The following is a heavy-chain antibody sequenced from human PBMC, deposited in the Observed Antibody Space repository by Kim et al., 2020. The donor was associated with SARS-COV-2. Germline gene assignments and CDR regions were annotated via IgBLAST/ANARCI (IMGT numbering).Heavy chain of an antibody. J-gene: IGHJ6*02. CDR3: ARTSGIYSPIDV. Sequence: GGSLRLSCAASGFTFSDHYMDWVRQAPGKGLEWVGRTRNKANSYTTEYAASVKGRFTISRADSKSSVYLQMNSLKTEHTAVYYCARTSGIYSPIDVWGEGATLTVSS. D-gene: IGHD1-26*01. V-gene: IGHV3-72*01. CDR1: GFTFSDHY. CDR2: TRNKANSYTT.